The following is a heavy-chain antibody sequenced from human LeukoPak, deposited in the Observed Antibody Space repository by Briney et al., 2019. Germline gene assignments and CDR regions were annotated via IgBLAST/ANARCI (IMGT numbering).Heavy chain of an antibody. CDR3: ARQLGVGVSALDR. CDR2: IFYTGKF. D-gene: IGHD1-14*01. CDR1: GDSITTDYFW. Sequence: SETLCLTCDVSGDSITTDYFWWGCLRPPPGKGLEWIASIFYTGKFYDNPSHRNLISISVDTSKDQFSLRLSPGTDADPAVYCCARQLGVGVSALDRWGQGTLGTVSS. V-gene: IGHV4-39*01. J-gene: IGHJ4*02.